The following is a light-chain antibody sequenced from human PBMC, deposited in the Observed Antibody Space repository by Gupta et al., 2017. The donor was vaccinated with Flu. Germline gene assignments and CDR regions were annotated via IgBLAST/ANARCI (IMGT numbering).Light chain of an antibody. CDR1: QSVSSN. V-gene: IGKV3-15*01. CDR3: QLYNNLAT. J-gene: IGKJ5*01. CDR2: GAS. Sequence: EIVMTQSPATLSVSPGERVTLSCRASQSVSSNLAWYQQKPGQAPRLLIYGASTRANGIPARFSGSGSGTEFTLTISRLQSEDFAVYYCQLYNNLATFGQGTRLEI.